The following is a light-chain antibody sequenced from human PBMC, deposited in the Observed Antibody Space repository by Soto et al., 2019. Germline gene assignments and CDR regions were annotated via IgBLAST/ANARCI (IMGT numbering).Light chain of an antibody. CDR2: GKY. J-gene: IGLJ2*01. V-gene: IGLV1-47*02. Sequence: QSVLTQPPSASGTPGQRVTISCSGSSSNIGSNSVYWYQQLPGTAPRLLTYGKYQRPSGVPDRFSGSKSDTSASLAISGLRSDDEGDYYCAAWDDSLSGPVFGGGTKVTVL. CDR3: AAWDDSLSGPV. CDR1: SSNIGSNS.